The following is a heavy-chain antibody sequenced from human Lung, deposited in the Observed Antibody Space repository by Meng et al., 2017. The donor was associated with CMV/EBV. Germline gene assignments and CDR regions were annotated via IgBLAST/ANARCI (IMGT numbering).Heavy chain of an antibody. Sequence: QTSAPGLVKPSPPRSLTCHISGDIVSSNSASWTWIRQSPSRGLEWLGRTYYRAKWYHEYAVSVKSRITISPDTPKNQFSLQLNSMTPEDTAVYYCARGINGGCGDWGQGTLVTVSS. D-gene: IGHD4-23*01. J-gene: IGHJ4*02. CDR3: ARGINGGCGD. V-gene: IGHV6-1*01. CDR1: GDIVSSNSAS. CDR2: TYYRAKWYH.